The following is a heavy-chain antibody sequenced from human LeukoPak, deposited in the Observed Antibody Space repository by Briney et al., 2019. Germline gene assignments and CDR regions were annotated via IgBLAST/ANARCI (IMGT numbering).Heavy chain of an antibody. D-gene: IGHD2-2*01. CDR1: GGTFSSYA. CDR3: ARDRGYCSSTSCYLDY. Sequence: GSSVKVSCKASGGTFSSYAISWVRQAPGQGLEWMGGIIPILGTANYAQKFQGRVTITADESTSTAYMELSSLRSEDTAVYYCARDRGYCSSTSCYLDYWGQGTLVTVSS. J-gene: IGHJ4*02. CDR2: IIPILGTA. V-gene: IGHV1-69*01.